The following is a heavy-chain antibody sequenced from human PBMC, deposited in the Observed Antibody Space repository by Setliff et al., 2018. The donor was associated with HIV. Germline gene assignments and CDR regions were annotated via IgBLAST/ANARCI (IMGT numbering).Heavy chain of an antibody. D-gene: IGHD3-22*01. Sequence: ASVKVSCKASGYSFTGHYIHWVRQAPGQGLERLGRIDPNSGGTKYAQKFQGRVTMTRDTSITTAYMELSRLRSDDTAVYYCASPFGASDSGGYEYEAFAIWGQGTMVTVSS. CDR1: GYSFTGHY. V-gene: IGHV1-2*06. CDR3: ASPFGASDSGGYEYEAFAI. J-gene: IGHJ3*02. CDR2: IDPNSGGT.